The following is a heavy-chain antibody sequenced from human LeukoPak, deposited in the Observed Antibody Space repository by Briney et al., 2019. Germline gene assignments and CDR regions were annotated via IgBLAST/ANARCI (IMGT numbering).Heavy chain of an antibody. J-gene: IGHJ4*02. CDR2: ISAYNGNT. Sequence: GAPVKVSCQASGYTFTNHGITWVRQAPGQGPEWMGWISAYNGNTNYAQHLQGRVTMTTDTSTTTAYMELRSLTSADTAVYYCARTYSSYFSSSEFDYWGQGTLVTVSS. D-gene: IGHD6-13*01. V-gene: IGHV1-18*01. CDR3: ARTYSSYFSSSEFDY. CDR1: GYTFTNHG.